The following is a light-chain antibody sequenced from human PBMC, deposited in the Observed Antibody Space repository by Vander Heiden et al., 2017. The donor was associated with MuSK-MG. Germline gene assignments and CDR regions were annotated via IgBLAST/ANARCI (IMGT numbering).Light chain of an antibody. V-gene: IGLV3-27*01. J-gene: IGLJ3*02. CDR1: VLARKH. CDR2: SDT. CDR3: FSAVAYTWV. Sequence: SYELTQPSSVSVSPGQTARIPCSGDVLARKHARWFQQRPGQAPVRVIYSDTYRPSGIPDRFSGSSSGTTVTLTIRGAQVEDEADDYCFSAVAYTWVCGGGTKLKVL.